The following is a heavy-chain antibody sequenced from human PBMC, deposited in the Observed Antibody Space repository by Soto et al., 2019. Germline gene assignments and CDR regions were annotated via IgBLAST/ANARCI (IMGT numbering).Heavy chain of an antibody. CDR3: XXXXIGDYTDGFDY. CDR2: IYHSGST. V-gene: IGHV4-30-2*01. CDR1: GGSISSGGYS. J-gene: IGHJ4*02. D-gene: IGHD4-17*01. Sequence: QLQLQESGSGLVKPSQTLSLTCAVSGGSISSGGYSWSWIRQPPGKGLEWIGYIYHSGSTYYNPXXXXXXXXXXXXXXXXXXXXXXXXXXXXXXXXXXXXXXIGDYTDGFDYWGQGTLVTVSS.